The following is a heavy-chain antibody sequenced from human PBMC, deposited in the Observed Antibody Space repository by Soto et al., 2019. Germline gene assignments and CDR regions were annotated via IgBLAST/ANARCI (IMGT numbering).Heavy chain of an antibody. Sequence: EVQLVESGGGLVQPGGSLRLSCVASGFTFSDNYMDWVRQAPGKGLEWIARITNKVDSYATEYAASVKGRFTISRDDSKNSLYLQMNTLETEDTAVYYCAGFRARLGYWGQGTLVTVSS. D-gene: IGHD6-6*01. CDR3: AGFRARLGY. CDR1: GFTFSDNY. V-gene: IGHV3-72*01. J-gene: IGHJ4*02. CDR2: ITNKVDSYAT.